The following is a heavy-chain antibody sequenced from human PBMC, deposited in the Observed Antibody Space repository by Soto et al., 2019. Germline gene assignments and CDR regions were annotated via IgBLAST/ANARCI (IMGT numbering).Heavy chain of an antibody. CDR1: GGPVSIYY. J-gene: IGHJ4*02. Sequence: SESLSLASLVSGGPVSIYYWGWIRQPPGKGLECIGYLQNSGTSKYNPSLESRVTISVDPSKNQCSLNLRSVTAADTAVYYCARLLLGFNDDIPYPYYFDYWGRGTLGTGSS. CDR2: LQNSGTS. V-gene: IGHV4-59*02. D-gene: IGHD3-10*01. CDR3: ARLLLGFNDDIPYPYYFDY.